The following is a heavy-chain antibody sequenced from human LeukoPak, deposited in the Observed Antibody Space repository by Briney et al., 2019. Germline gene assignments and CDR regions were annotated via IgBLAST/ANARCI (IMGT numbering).Heavy chain of an antibody. J-gene: IGHJ3*02. CDR2: IIPILGIA. Sequence: SVKVSCKASGGTFSSYAISWVRQAPGQGLEWMGRIIPILGIANYAQKFQGRVTITADKSTSTAYMELSSLRSEDTAVYYCASALHPKWLLLGGYAFDIWGQGTMVTVSS. D-gene: IGHD2-15*01. CDR3: ASALHPKWLLLGGYAFDI. CDR1: GGTFSSYA. V-gene: IGHV1-69*04.